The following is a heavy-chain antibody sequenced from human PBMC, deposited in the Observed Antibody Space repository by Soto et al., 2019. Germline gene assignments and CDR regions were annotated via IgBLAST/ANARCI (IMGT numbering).Heavy chain of an antibody. CDR1: GYIFVSYD. J-gene: IGHJ4*02. D-gene: IGHD5-12*01. V-gene: IGHV1-8*01. CDR3: AGSWPGAGGYDF. Sequence: QVQLVQSGAEVKKPGAPVKVSCKASGYIFVSYDINWVRQATGQGLEWMGWMSPNSGNTGYAQKFQGRVIMTRDTSTSTDDMELSSLRSEDTAVYYCAGSWPGAGGYDFWGQGTLVTGSS. CDR2: MSPNSGNT.